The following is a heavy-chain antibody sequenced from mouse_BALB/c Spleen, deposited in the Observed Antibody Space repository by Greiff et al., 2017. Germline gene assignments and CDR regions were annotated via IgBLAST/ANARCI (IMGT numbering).Heavy chain of an antibody. CDR3: ARWHDGRGYYAMDY. CDR1: GFNIKDTY. D-gene: IGHD2-12*01. V-gene: IGHV14-3*02. J-gene: IGHJ4*01. Sequence: EVQLQQSGAELVKPGASVKLSCTASGFNIKDTYMHWVKQRPEQGLEWIGRIDPANGNTKYDPKFQGKATITADTSSNTAYLQLSSLTSEDTAVYYCARWHDGRGYYAMDYWGQGTSVTVSS. CDR2: IDPANGNT.